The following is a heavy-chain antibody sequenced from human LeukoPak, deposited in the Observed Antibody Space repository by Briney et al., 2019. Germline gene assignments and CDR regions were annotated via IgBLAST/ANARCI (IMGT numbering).Heavy chain of an antibody. CDR2: IYHSGGT. CDR1: GYSISSGYY. CDR3: ARSQANEGMGY. D-gene: IGHD1-1*01. V-gene: IGHV4-38-2*01. J-gene: IGHJ4*02. Sequence: SATLSLTRVVSGYSISSGYYGAWIRQPPGKGLEWIGRIYHSGGTYSTPYLIGGVTLSVDTSKNQLSLRQRSATAPDTAVYYCARSQANEGMGYWGQGALVTVSS.